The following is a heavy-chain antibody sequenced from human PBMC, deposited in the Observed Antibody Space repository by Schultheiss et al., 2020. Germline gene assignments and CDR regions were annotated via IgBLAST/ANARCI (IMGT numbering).Heavy chain of an antibody. V-gene: IGHV3-13*01. CDR1: GFTFSSYA. CDR3: AKVARIAARPPVYYYYYMDV. CDR2: IGTAGDT. D-gene: IGHD6-6*01. J-gene: IGHJ6*03. Sequence: GGSLRLSCAASGFTFSSYAMHWVRQATGKGLEWVSAIGTAGDTYYPGSVKGRFTISRDNSKNTLYLQMNSLRAEDTAVYYCAKVARIAARPPVYYYYYMDVWGKGNTGTGSS.